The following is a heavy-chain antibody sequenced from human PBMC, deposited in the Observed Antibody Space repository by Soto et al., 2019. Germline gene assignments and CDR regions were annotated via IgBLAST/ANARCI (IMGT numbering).Heavy chain of an antibody. CDR3: ARLVREDRYYYGMDD. D-gene: IGHD3-10*01. J-gene: IGHJ6*02. CDR1: GGSFSGYY. V-gene: IGHV4-34*01. Sequence: PSETLSLTCAVYGGSFSGYYWSWIRQPPGKGLEWIGEINHSGSTNYNPSLKSRVTISVDTSKNQFSLKLSSVTAADTAVYYCARLVREDRYYYGMDDWGQSTTVTVSS. CDR2: INHSGST.